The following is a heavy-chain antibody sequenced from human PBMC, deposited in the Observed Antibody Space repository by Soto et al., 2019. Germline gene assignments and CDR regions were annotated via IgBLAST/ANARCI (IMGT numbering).Heavy chain of an antibody. Sequence: GASVKVSCKASGLTFTSSAVQWVRQARGQRLEWIGWIVVGSGNTNYAQKFQERVTITRDMSTSTAYMELSSLRSEDTAVYYCAAGPRGSGSYLGYWGQGTLVTVSS. CDR2: IVVGSGNT. J-gene: IGHJ4*02. V-gene: IGHV1-58*01. CDR1: GLTFTSSA. CDR3: AAGPRGSGSYLGY. D-gene: IGHD1-26*01.